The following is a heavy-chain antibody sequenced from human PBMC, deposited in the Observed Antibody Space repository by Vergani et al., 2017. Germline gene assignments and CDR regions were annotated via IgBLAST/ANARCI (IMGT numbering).Heavy chain of an antibody. CDR1: GYTFTSYY. Sequence: QVQLVQSGAEVKKPGASVKVSCKASGYTFTSYYMHWVRQAPGQGLEWMGIINPSGGSTSYAQKFQGRVTMTRDTSTSTVYMELSSLRSEDTAVYYCARETVVYSSSVWLGFDLWGRGTLVTVSS. CDR3: ARETVVYSSSVWLGFDL. J-gene: IGHJ2*01. V-gene: IGHV1-46*01. CDR2: INPSGGST. D-gene: IGHD6-13*01.